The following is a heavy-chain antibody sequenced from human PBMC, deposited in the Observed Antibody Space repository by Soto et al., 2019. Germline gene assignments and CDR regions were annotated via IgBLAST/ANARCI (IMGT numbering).Heavy chain of an antibody. CDR3: ARQGSY. CDR2: IYFKGTI. J-gene: IGHJ1*01. CDR1: GVSISDTSYY. V-gene: IGHV4-39*01. Sequence: QLQLQESGPGLVKPSETLSLTCNVSGVSISDTSYYWGWIRQPPGKGLEWIGTIYFKGTIFYNPSLKSRLTVSVDTSKNQFSLRLPSVTAAGTAVYYCARQGSYWGQGSLVAVSS.